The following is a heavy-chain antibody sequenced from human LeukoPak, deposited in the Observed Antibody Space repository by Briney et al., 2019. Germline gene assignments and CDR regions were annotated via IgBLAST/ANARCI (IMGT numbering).Heavy chain of an antibody. Sequence: GGSLRLSCAASGFTVSSNYMNWVRQAPGKGLEWVSYISSSGSTIYYADSVKGRFTISRDNAKNSLYLQMNSLRAEDTAVYYCASRGYGLDNYYYYYYMDVWGKGTTVTVSS. CDR1: GFTVSSNY. J-gene: IGHJ6*03. D-gene: IGHD5-18*01. CDR2: ISSSGSTI. CDR3: ASRGYGLDNYYYYYYMDV. V-gene: IGHV3-48*04.